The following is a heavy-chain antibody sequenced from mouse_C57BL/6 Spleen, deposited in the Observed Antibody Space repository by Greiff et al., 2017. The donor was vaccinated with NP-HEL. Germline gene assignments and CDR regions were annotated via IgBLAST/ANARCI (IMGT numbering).Heavy chain of an antibody. Sequence: VHLVESGAELVKPGASVKLSCKASGYTFTEYTIHWVKQRSGQGLEWIGWFYPGSGSIKYNEKFKDKATLTADKSSSTVYMELSRLTSEDSAVYFCARHGDYYYGSSYWYFDVWGTGTTVTVSS. V-gene: IGHV1-62-2*01. J-gene: IGHJ1*03. CDR3: ARHGDYYYGSSYWYFDV. D-gene: IGHD1-1*01. CDR2: FYPGSGSI. CDR1: GYTFTEYT.